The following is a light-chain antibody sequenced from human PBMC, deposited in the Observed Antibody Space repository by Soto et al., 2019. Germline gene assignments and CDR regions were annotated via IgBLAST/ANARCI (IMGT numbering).Light chain of an antibody. J-gene: IGKJ3*01. V-gene: IGKV1-33*01. Sequence: DIQMTQSPSSLSASVGDRVTITCQASQDISNYLNWYQQKPAKAPKLLSYDASNLETGVPSRFSGSASGTDCTLTINSLQPENSATYYCQQDDNLPITFGPGTKVDIK. CDR2: DAS. CDR3: QQDDNLPIT. CDR1: QDISNY.